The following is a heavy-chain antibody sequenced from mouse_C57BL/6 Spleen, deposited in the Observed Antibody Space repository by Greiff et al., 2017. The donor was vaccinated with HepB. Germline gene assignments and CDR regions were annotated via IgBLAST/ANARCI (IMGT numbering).Heavy chain of an antibody. J-gene: IGHJ1*03. Sequence: QVQLQQSGAELVKPGASVKMSCKASGYTFTSYWITWVKQRPGQGLEWIGDIYPGSGSTNYNEKFKSKATLTVDTSSSTAYMQLSSLTSEDSAVYYCARFGSSYRYWYFDVWGTGTTVTVSS. CDR3: ARFGSSYRYWYFDV. D-gene: IGHD1-1*01. CDR2: IYPGSGST. CDR1: GYTFTSYW. V-gene: IGHV1-55*01.